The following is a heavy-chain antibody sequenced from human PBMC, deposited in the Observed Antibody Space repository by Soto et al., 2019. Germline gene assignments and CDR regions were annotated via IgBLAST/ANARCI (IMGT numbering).Heavy chain of an antibody. CDR2: IYYSGST. V-gene: IGHV4-59*01. D-gene: IGHD3-3*01. CDR1: GGSISSYF. CDR3: ARRVWSGYSLDV. Sequence: SETLSLTCTVSGGSISSYFWSWIRQPPGKGLEWIGYIYYSGSTNYNPSPKSRVTISLDTSKNQFSLKLSSVTAADTAVYYCARRVWSGYSLDVWGQGITVTVSS. J-gene: IGHJ6*02.